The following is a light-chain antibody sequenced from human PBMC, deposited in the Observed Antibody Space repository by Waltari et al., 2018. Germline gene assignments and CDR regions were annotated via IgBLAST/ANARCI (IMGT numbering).Light chain of an antibody. CDR1: TSNIRNNA. CDR2: EST. Sequence: QSVFPQPPSVSAAPGLTCTIFSSGSTSNIRNNAVNWYFLVPGTAPIPLTYESTYRPAGMPDRFSASRSGASATLFITGSQTEDEADYYCGTGDSSWADGVFGGGTKLTVL. J-gene: IGLJ3*02. CDR3: GTGDSSWADGV. V-gene: IGLV1-51*02.